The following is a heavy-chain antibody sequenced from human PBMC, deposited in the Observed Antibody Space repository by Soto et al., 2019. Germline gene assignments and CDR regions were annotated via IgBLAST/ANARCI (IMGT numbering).Heavy chain of an antibody. Sequence: GSLRLSCAASGFTFSSYSMNWVRQAPGKGLEWVSSISSSSSYIYYADSVEGRFTISRDNAKNSLYLQMNSLGAEDTAVYYCARGPRISYDILTGYYRPNWFDPWGQGTLVTVSS. J-gene: IGHJ5*02. CDR2: ISSSSSYI. CDR3: ARGPRISYDILTGYYRPNWFDP. D-gene: IGHD3-9*01. CDR1: GFTFSSYS. V-gene: IGHV3-21*01.